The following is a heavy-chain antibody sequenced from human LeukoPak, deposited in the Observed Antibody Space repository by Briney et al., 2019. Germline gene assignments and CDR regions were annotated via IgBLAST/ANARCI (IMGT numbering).Heavy chain of an antibody. CDR1: GFTFDDYA. J-gene: IGHJ4*02. CDR3: ARALWGYYYGSGSPSGY. CDR2: ISWNSGTI. D-gene: IGHD3-10*01. Sequence: GMSLRLSCAASGFTFDDYAMHWVRQAPGKGLEWVSGISWNSGTINYADSVKGRFTISRDNAKNSLYLQMNSLRAEDTAVYYCARALWGYYYGSGSPSGYWGQGTLVTVSS. V-gene: IGHV3-9*01.